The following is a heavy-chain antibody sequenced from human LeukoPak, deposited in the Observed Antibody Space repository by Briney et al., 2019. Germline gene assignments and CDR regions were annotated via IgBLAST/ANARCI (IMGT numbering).Heavy chain of an antibody. D-gene: IGHD3-10*01. V-gene: IGHV3-21*01. CDR3: ERDFDYYGSGSYYDY. CDR1: GFTFSSYS. CDR2: ISSSSSYI. J-gene: IGHJ4*02. Sequence: PGGSLRLSCAASGFTFSSYSMNWVRQAPGKGLEWVSSISSSSSYIYYADSVKGRFTIYRDNAKNSLYLQMNSLRAEDTAVYYCERDFDYYGSGSYYDYWGQGTLVTVSS.